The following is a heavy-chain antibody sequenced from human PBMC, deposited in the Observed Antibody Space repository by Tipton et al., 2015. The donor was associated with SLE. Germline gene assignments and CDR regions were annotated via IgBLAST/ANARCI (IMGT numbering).Heavy chain of an antibody. CDR1: GGSFSGYY. V-gene: IGHV4-34*01. CDR3: AREGWELLGDAFDV. D-gene: IGHD1-26*01. CDR2: INHTGST. J-gene: IGHJ3*01. Sequence: TLSLTCAVYGGSFSGYYWSWIRQPPGKGLEWIGEINHTGSTNYNPSLKSRVTISVDTSKNQFSLKLSSVTAADTAVYYCAREGWELLGDAFDVWGQGTMVTVSS.